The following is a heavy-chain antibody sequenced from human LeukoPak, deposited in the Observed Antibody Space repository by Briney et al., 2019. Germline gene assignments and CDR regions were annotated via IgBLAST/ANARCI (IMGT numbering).Heavy chain of an antibody. D-gene: IGHD6-13*01. CDR1: GFTLSNYA. CDR2: ISDGGLST. CDR3: ARDQYSSTWYRGAFDV. Sequence: GGSLRLSCAASGFTLSNYAMSWVRQAPGKGLEWVSVISDGGLSTYYADSVKGGFTISRDNAKNTLYLQMNSLRAEDTAVYYCARDQYSSTWYRGAFDVWGQGTMGSVS. J-gene: IGHJ3*01. V-gene: IGHV3-23*01.